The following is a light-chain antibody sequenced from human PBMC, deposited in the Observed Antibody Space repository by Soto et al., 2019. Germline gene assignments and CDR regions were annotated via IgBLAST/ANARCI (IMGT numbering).Light chain of an antibody. V-gene: IGKV1-12*01. J-gene: IGKJ4*01. Sequence: DIQMTQSPSLVSASVGDRVSISCRASQGISGWLAWYQQKPGKAANLLIYAASSLQSGVTPRFSGSGSGTDFTLTISSLQPEDFATYYCQQANSFPFTVGGGTQVEIK. CDR3: QQANSFPFT. CDR1: QGISGW. CDR2: AAS.